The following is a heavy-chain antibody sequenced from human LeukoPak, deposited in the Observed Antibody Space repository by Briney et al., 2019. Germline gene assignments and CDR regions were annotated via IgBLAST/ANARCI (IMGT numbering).Heavy chain of an antibody. Sequence: SQTLSLTCAISGDSFSSNSAAWNWIRQSPSRGLEWLGRAYYRSKWYNDYAVSVKGLITISADTSKNQFSLQLNSVTPEGTAVYYCARSISGLGDWGQGTLVTVSS. V-gene: IGHV6-1*01. CDR3: ARSISGLGD. J-gene: IGHJ4*02. CDR1: GDSFSSNSAA. CDR2: AYYRSKWYN. D-gene: IGHD3-10*01.